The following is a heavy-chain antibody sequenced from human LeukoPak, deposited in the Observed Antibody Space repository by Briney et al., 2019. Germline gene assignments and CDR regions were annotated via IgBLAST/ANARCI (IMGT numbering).Heavy chain of an antibody. CDR3: ARDPDCSGGRCSERGLDY. V-gene: IGHV3-48*03. Sequence: GGSLRLSCAASGFTLSDYEMNWIRQAPGKGLEWVAYISSSGRSTYYADSVKGRFTISRDNTKNSLYLRMDSLRAEDTAVYYCARDPDCSGGRCSERGLDYWGQGTLVTVSA. CDR2: ISSSGRST. J-gene: IGHJ4*02. CDR1: GFTLSDYE. D-gene: IGHD2-15*01.